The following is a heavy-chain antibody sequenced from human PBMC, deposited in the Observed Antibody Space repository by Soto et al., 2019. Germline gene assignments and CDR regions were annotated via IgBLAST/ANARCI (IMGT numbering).Heavy chain of an antibody. Sequence: QVQLVQSGAEVKKPGASVKVSCKASGYTFTSYGISWVRQAPGQGLEWMGWISAYNGNTNYAQKLQGRVTMTTDTSTSTAYMELRSLRSDDTAVYYCARIACSGGSCYPGRFDPWGQGTLVTVSS. D-gene: IGHD2-15*01. V-gene: IGHV1-18*01. CDR3: ARIACSGGSCYPGRFDP. CDR2: ISAYNGNT. J-gene: IGHJ5*02. CDR1: GYTFTSYG.